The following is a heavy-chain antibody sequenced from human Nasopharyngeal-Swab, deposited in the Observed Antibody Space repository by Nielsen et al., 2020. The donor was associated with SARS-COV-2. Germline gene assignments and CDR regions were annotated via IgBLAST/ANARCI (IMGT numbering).Heavy chain of an antibody. Sequence: GGSLRLSCAASGFTFSSYAMSWVRQAPGKGLEWVLVISGSGSGTYYADSVKGRFTISRDKSQNTLYLQMSSLRADDTAVYYCAKGSRSITIIGVAGSFDNWGQGTLVTVSS. D-gene: IGHD3-3*01. V-gene: IGHV3-23*01. CDR2: ISGSGSGT. CDR1: GFTFSSYA. J-gene: IGHJ4*02. CDR3: AKGSRSITIIGVAGSFDN.